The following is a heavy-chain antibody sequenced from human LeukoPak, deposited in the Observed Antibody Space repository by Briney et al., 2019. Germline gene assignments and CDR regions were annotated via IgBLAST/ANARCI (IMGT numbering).Heavy chain of an antibody. CDR1: GGSFSGYY. Sequence: PSETLSLTCAVYGGSFSGYYWSWIRQPPGKGLEWIGEINHSGSTNYNPSLKSRVTISVDTSKNQCSLNLSSVTAADTAVYYCHLVRGGGYFDYWGQGILVTVSS. CDR3: HLVRGGGYFDY. J-gene: IGHJ4*02. V-gene: IGHV4-34*01. CDR2: INHSGST. D-gene: IGHD3-10*01.